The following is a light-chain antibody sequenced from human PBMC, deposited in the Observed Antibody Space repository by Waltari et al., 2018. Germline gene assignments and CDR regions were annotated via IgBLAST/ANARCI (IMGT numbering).Light chain of an antibody. V-gene: IGKV1-39*01. CDR2: AAS. CDR1: QSISSF. CDR3: QQNYRTPYT. J-gene: IGKJ2*01. Sequence: DIVMTQSPDSLSASVGDRVTITCRASQSISSFLNWYQQKPGKAPKLLIYAASSLQSGVPSRFSGSGSGTDFTLTISSLQPEDFATYYCQQNYRTPYTFGQGTKLEIK.